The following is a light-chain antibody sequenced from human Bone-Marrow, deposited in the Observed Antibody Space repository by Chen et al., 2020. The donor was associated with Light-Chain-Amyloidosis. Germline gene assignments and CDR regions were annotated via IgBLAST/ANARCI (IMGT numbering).Light chain of an antibody. J-gene: IGLJ1*01. CDR1: SGDVGTYNY. CDR2: AVS. Sequence: QSALTQPASVSGSPGQSITISCTGTSGDVGTYNYVSWYQQHPGKVPKVMIYAVSNRASGVSNRFSGSKSGNTASLTISGLQAEDEADYYCSSFTSSSSYVFGPGTKVTVL. V-gene: IGLV2-14*01. CDR3: SSFTSSSSYV.